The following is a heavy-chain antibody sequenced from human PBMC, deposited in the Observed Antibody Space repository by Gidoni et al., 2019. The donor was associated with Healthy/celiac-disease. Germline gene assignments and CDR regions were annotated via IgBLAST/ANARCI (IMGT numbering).Heavy chain of an antibody. V-gene: IGHV3-7*01. CDR1: GFTFSSSW. CDR3: ARDSVVPAARGYYYGMDV. J-gene: IGHJ6*02. Sequence: EVQLVESGGGLVQPGGSLSLSCAASGFTFSSSWMSWVRQAPGKGLEWVANIKQDGSEKYYVDSVKGRFTISRDNAKNSLYLQMNSLRAEDTAVYYCARDSVVPAARGYYYGMDVWGQGTTVTVSS. D-gene: IGHD2-2*01. CDR2: IKQDGSEK.